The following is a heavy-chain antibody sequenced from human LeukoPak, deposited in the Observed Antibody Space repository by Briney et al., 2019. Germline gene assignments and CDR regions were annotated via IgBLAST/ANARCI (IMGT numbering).Heavy chain of an antibody. CDR2: INPNSGGT. V-gene: IGHV1-2*02. Sequence: ASVKVSCKASGYTFTGYYMHWVRQAPGQGLEWMGWINPNSGGTNYAQKFQGRVTMTRDTSISTAYMELRSLRSDDTAVYYCAREELLWFGELSGYYFDYWGQGTLVTVSS. D-gene: IGHD3-10*01. J-gene: IGHJ4*02. CDR1: GYTFTGYY. CDR3: AREELLWFGELSGYYFDY.